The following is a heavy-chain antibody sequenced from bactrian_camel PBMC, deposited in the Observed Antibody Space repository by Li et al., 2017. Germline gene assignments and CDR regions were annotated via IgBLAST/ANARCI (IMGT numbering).Heavy chain of an antibody. J-gene: IGHJ6*01. D-gene: IGHD6*01. CDR1: GNTASRHC. Sequence: VQLVESGGGSVQAGGSLRLSCAAPGNTASRHCMGWFRHSPGKEREGVAAIGSDARIRYADSVKGRFTISVDNAENTVYLQMNSLKPEDTAMYYCAADCPVGGSRYPFPPPPLVTGARGPRSPSP. CDR3: AADCPVGGSRYPFPPPPLVT. CDR2: IGSDARI. V-gene: IGHV3S53*01.